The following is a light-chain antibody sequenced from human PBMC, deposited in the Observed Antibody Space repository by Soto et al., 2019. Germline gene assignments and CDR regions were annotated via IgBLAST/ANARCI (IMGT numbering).Light chain of an antibody. J-gene: IGLJ2*01. CDR3: AAWDDSLHGVV. Sequence: VLTQPPSASGTPGQRVTISCSGSSSNIGSYTVNWYQQLPGAAPKVLIYTNNQRPSGVPDRYSGSKSGTSASLAISGLQSEDEADYYCAAWDDSLHGVVFGGGTKVTVL. CDR1: SSNIGSYT. V-gene: IGLV1-44*01. CDR2: TNN.